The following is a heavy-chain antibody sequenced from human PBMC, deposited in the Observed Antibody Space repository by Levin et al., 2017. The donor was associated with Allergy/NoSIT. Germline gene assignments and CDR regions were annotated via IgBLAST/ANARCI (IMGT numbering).Heavy chain of an antibody. V-gene: IGHV2-5*02. CDR1: GFSLSTSGVG. Sequence: SGPTLVKPTQTLTLTCTFSGFSLSTSGVGVGWFRQPSGKALEWLALLYWDDAERYSPALESRLSITKDTSKNQVVLKMTNMDPVDTATSYCARRIWKYYGSSVYPLFDPWGQGVLVTVSS. CDR2: LYWDDAE. CDR3: ARRIWKYYGSSVYPLFDP. J-gene: IGHJ5*02. D-gene: IGHD3-22*01.